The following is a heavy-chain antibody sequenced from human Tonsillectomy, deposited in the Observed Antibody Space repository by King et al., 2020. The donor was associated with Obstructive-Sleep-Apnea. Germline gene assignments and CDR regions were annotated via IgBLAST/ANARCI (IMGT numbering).Heavy chain of an antibody. CDR3: ARGLVATGRFDS. D-gene: IGHD5-12*01. CDR1: GGSISSYF. J-gene: IGHJ4*02. V-gene: IGHV4-59*01. CDR2: VFHTGST. Sequence: QLQESGPGMVKASETLSLTCTVSGGSISSYFWSWIRQPPGKGLEWIGFVFHTGSTNYSPSLKSRVTMSVDTSDNQFSLILGSLTAADTAIYYCARGLVATGRFDSWGQGTLVTVSS.